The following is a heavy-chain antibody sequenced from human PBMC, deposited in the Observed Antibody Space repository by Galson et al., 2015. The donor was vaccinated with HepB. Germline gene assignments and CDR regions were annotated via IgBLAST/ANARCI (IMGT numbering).Heavy chain of an antibody. CDR2: IWYDGSNK. D-gene: IGHD2-21*02. CDR3: ARNAYCGGDCYSGKGNWFDP. V-gene: IGHV3-33*01. CDR1: GFTFSSYG. Sequence: SLRLSCAASGFTFSSYGMHWVRQAPGKGLEWVAVIWYDGSNKYYADSVKGRFTISRDNSKNTLYLQMNSLRAEDTAVYYCARNAYCGGDCYSGKGNWFDPWGQGTLVTVSS. J-gene: IGHJ5*02.